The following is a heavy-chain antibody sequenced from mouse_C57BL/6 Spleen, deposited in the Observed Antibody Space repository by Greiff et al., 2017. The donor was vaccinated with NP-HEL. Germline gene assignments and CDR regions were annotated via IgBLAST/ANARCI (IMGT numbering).Heavy chain of an antibody. J-gene: IGHJ4*01. D-gene: IGHD1-1*01. CDR2: IRNKANGYTT. CDR3: ARNYYGSMDY. Sequence: EVHLVESGGGLVQPGGSLSLSCAASGFTFTDYYMSWVRQPPGKALEWLGFIRNKANGYTTEYSASVKGRFTISRDNSQSILYLQMNALRAEDSATYYCARNYYGSMDYWGQGTSVTVSS. V-gene: IGHV7-3*01. CDR1: GFTFTDYY.